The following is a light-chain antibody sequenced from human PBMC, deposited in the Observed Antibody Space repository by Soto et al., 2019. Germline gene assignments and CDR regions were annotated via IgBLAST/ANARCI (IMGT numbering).Light chain of an antibody. V-gene: IGKV1-33*01. Sequence: DIRMTQSPSSLSASVGDRVTITCQASQDIKSNLNWFQQKSGKAPRLLVYDASNLETGVTSRFSGRGSGTDFTFTIRSLQPEDTATYCCQQYDNFPFTFGPGTKVDI. J-gene: IGKJ3*01. CDR2: DAS. CDR3: QQYDNFPFT. CDR1: QDIKSN.